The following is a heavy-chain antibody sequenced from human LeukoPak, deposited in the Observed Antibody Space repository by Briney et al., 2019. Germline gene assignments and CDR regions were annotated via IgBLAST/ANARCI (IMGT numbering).Heavy chain of an antibody. V-gene: IGHV4-38-2*02. J-gene: IGHJ3*01. CDR3: ARDRPPYYYDNRGYYRANAFDF. CDR2: IYHSEST. CDR1: GCSISSGYY. Sequence: SETLSITCTASGCSISSGYYWGWIRQPPGKGLEWIGSIYHSESTYYNPSLKSRVTISVDTSKNQFSLKLSSVTAADTAVYYCARDRPPYYYDNRGYYRANAFDFWGQGTMVTVSS. D-gene: IGHD3-22*01.